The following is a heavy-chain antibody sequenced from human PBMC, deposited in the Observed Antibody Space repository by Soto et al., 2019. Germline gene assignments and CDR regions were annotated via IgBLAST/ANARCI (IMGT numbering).Heavy chain of an antibody. V-gene: IGHV3-23*01. J-gene: IGHJ1*01. D-gene: IGHD1-26*01. CDR1: GFTFSFYP. Sequence: GGSLRLSCAASGFTFSFYPMSWVRQAPGKGLEWVSGISSSAGTTYYADPVKGRFTISRDNSKNTLYLQMDSLRAEDAAVYYCAKDTIYSGPPADGFHHWGQGALVTVSS. CDR2: ISSSAGTT. CDR3: AKDTIYSGPPADGFHH.